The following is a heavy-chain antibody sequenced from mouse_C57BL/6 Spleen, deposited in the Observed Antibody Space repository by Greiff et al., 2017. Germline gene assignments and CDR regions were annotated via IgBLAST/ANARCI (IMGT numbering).Heavy chain of an antibody. J-gene: IGHJ3*01. D-gene: IGHD4-1*01. CDR1: GFTFSSYA. V-gene: IGHV5-4*01. CDR3: ARDSLGRRFAY. CDR2: ISDGGSYT. Sequence: EVKLVESGGGLVKPGGSLKLSCAASGFTFSSYAMSWVRQTPEKRLEWVATISDGGSYTYYPDNVKGRFTISRDNAKNNLYLQMSHLKSEDTAMYYCARDSLGRRFAYWGQGTLVTVSA.